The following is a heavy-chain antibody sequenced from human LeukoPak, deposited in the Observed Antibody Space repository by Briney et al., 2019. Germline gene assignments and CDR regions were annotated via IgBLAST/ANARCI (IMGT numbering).Heavy chain of an antibody. J-gene: IGHJ4*02. CDR1: GFTFSSYW. CDR3: VRDRNSNFGY. Sequence: GGSLRLSCAASGFTFSSYWMSWVRQAPGKGLEWVANIRQDGSEKNYVDSVKGRFTVSRDNAENSLYLRFSSLRAEDTAVYYCVRDRNSNFGYWGQGTLVTVSS. CDR2: IRQDGSEK. V-gene: IGHV3-7*05. D-gene: IGHD4-11*01.